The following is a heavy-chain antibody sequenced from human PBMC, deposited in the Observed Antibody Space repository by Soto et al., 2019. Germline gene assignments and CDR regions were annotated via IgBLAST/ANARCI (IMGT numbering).Heavy chain of an antibody. CDR1: GGSISSYY. D-gene: IGHD3-3*01. CDR2: IYYSGST. V-gene: IGHV4-59*01. CDR3: ARGSYYDFWSGYSHGKNYYYYGMDV. J-gene: IGHJ6*02. Sequence: WETLSLTCTVSGGSISSYYWSWIRQSPGKGLEWVGYIYYSGSTNYNPSLKSRVTISVDTSKNQFSLKLSSVTAADTAVYYCARGSYYDFWSGYSHGKNYYYYGMDVWGQGTTVTVS.